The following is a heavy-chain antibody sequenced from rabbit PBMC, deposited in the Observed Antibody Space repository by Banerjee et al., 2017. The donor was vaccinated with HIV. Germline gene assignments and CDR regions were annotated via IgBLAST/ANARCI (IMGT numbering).Heavy chain of an antibody. CDR1: GFDFSSNA. D-gene: IGHD6-1*01. CDR3: ARGPNSYGYALNL. J-gene: IGHJ6*01. Sequence: QQQLEESGGGLVKPGGTLTLTCKASGFDFSSNAMCWVRQAPGKGPEWIACIYNGDGSTYYASWVNGRFTISKTSSTTVTLQMTSLTAADTATYFCARGPNSYGYALNLWGPGTLVTVS. CDR2: IYNGDGST. V-gene: IGHV1S47*01.